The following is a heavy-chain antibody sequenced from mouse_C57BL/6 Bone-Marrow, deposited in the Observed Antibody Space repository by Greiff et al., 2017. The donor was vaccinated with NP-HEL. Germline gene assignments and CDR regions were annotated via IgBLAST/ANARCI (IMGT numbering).Heavy chain of an antibody. CDR1: GYAFSSYW. Sequence: QVQLQQSGAELVKPGASVKISCKASGYAFSSYWMNWVKQRPGKGLEWIGQIYPGDGDTNYNGKFKGKATLTADKSSSTAYMQLSSLTSEDSAVYFCARRGYYGLTGAMDYWGQGTSVTVSS. J-gene: IGHJ4*01. CDR2: IYPGDGDT. D-gene: IGHD1-1*02. V-gene: IGHV1-80*01. CDR3: ARRGYYGLTGAMDY.